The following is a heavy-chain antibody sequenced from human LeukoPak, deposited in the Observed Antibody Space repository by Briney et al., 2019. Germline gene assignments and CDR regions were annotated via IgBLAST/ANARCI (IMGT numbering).Heavy chain of an antibody. CDR1: GGSISSGGYY. CDR2: IYYSGST. D-gene: IGHD3-10*01. Sequence: SETLSLTCTVSGGSISSGGYYWSWIRQHPGKGLEWIGYIYYSGSTYYNPSLKSRVPISVDTSKNQFSLKLSSVTASDTAVYYCARDAMVRGVITARHFDYWGQGTLVTVSS. J-gene: IGHJ4*02. CDR3: ARDAMVRGVITARHFDY. V-gene: IGHV4-31*03.